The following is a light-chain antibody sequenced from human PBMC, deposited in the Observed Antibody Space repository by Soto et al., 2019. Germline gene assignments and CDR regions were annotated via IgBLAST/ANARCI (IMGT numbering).Light chain of an antibody. CDR2: AAS. J-gene: IGKJ2*01. CDR3: QQSYSSPYT. CDR1: QSISNY. Sequence: DIQMTQSPSSLSASVGDSVTITCRASQSISNYLNWYQQKPGKAPKLLIYAASSLQSGVPSRFSGSGSGTDFTLTINSLQPEDFETYYCQQSYSSPYTFGQGTKVDIK. V-gene: IGKV1-39*01.